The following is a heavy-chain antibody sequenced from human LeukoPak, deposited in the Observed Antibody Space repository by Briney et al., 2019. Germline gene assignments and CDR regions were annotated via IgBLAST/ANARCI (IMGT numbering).Heavy chain of an antibody. CDR2: IYYSGST. CDR3: ARHGLKGWNDGVFDY. V-gene: IGHV4-59*08. J-gene: IGHJ4*02. CDR1: GGSISSYY. D-gene: IGHD1-1*01. Sequence: SETLSLTCTVSGGSISSYYWSWIRQPPGKGPEWIGYIYYSGSTNYNPSLKSRVTISVDTSKNQFSLKLSSVTAADTAVYYCARHGLKGWNDGVFDYWGQGTLVTVSS.